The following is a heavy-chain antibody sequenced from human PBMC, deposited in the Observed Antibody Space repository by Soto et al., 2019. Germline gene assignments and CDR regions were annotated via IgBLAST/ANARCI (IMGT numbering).Heavy chain of an antibody. V-gene: IGHV1-2*02. Sequence: QVQLVQSGAEVKKPGASVKVSCKASGYTFTGYYMHWVRQAPGQGLEWMGWINPNSGGTNYAQKFQGKVTMTRDTSVSTAYMELSRVRSDLTAVYYCASWNWGEGYFDYWGQGTLVTVSS. CDR2: INPNSGGT. D-gene: IGHD7-27*01. J-gene: IGHJ4*02. CDR1: GYTFTGYY. CDR3: ASWNWGEGYFDY.